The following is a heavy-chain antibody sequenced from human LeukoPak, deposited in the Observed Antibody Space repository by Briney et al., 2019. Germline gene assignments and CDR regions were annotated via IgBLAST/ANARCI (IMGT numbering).Heavy chain of an antibody. J-gene: IGHJ3*01. D-gene: IGHD3-10*01. Sequence: GGSLRLSCAASGFTFSGNGMHWVRQAPGKGPEWVAVIWYNGSNKYYGDSVKGRFTISRDNSKNTLYLQMNSLRAEDTAVYYCARVTFNYFGSGDAFDVWGQGTMVTVSS. V-gene: IGHV3-33*01. CDR1: GFTFSGNG. CDR3: ARVTFNYFGSGDAFDV. CDR2: IWYNGSNK.